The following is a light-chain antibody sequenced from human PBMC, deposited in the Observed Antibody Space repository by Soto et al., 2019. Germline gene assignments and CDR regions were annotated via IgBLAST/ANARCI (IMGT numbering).Light chain of an antibody. V-gene: IGKV3-20*01. CDR2: GAS. CDR3: QQYGNSPFT. J-gene: IGKJ5*01. Sequence: EIVLTQSPGTLSLSPGERATLFCRASQSVSSTYLAWYQRKPGQAPRLLIYGASSRATGIPDRFSGSGSGSDFTLNISRLEPEDFAVYYCQQYGNSPFTFGQGTRLEIK. CDR1: QSVSSTY.